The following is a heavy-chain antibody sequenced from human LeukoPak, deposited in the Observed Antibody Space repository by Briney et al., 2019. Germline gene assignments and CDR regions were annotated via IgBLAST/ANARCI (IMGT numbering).Heavy chain of an antibody. J-gene: IGHJ4*02. Sequence: SETLSLTCTVSGGSISSSSYYWGWIRQPPGKGLEWIGEINHGGSTNYNPSLKSRVTISVDTSKNQFSLKLSSVTAADTAVYYCARLDSSGWNRPGIFVGWGQGTLVTVSS. D-gene: IGHD6-19*01. V-gene: IGHV4-39*01. CDR3: ARLDSSGWNRPGIFVG. CDR2: INHGGST. CDR1: GGSISSSSYY.